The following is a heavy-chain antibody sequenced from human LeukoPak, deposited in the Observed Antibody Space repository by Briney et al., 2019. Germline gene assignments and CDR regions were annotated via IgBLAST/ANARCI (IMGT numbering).Heavy chain of an antibody. CDR2: IIPIFGTA. V-gene: IGHV1-69*13. CDR1: GGTLSSYA. CDR3: ARDRRAVAGTVLDY. D-gene: IGHD6-19*01. Sequence: GASVKFSCKASGGTLSSYAISWVRQAPGQGLEWMGGIIPIFGTANYAQKFQGRVTITADESTSTAYLELSSLRSADTAVYYSARDRRAVAGTVLDYWGQGTLVTVTS. J-gene: IGHJ4*02.